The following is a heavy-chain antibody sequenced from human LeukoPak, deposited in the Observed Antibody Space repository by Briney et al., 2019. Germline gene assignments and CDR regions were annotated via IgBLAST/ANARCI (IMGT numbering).Heavy chain of an antibody. Sequence: GASVKVSCKASGGTFSSYAISWVRQAPGQGLEWMGGIIPIFGTANYAQKFQGRVTITADESTSTAYMELSSLRSEDTAVYYCASESPAAIRPRSDYWGQGTLVTVSS. CDR1: GGTFSSYA. CDR2: IIPIFGTA. D-gene: IGHD2-2*02. CDR3: ASESPAAIRPRSDY. V-gene: IGHV1-69*13. J-gene: IGHJ4*02.